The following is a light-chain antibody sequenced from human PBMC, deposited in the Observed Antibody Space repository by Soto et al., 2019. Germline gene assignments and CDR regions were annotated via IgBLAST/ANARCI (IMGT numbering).Light chain of an antibody. CDR3: PQRSNWPLT. J-gene: IGKJ4*01. Sequence: EIMLTQSPATLSLSPGERATLSCRASQSVSSYLAWYQQKPGQAPRLLIYDASNRATGIPARFSGSGSGTDFTLTISSLEPEDFAVYYCPQRSNWPLTFGGGTKVDIK. CDR2: DAS. CDR1: QSVSSY. V-gene: IGKV3-11*01.